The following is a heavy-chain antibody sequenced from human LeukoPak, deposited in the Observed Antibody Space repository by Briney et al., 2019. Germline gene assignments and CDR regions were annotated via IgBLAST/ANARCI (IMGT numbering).Heavy chain of an antibody. J-gene: IGHJ4*02. V-gene: IGHV1-18*01. CDR1: GYTFTSYG. CDR2: INGYNGN. D-gene: IGHD6-19*01. Sequence: ASVKVSCKASGYTFTSYGIRWVRQAPGQGLEWMGGINGYNGNKQFQGRVTMTTDTSTSTAYMELRSLRSDDTAVYYCAREGGIAVAGRDYWGQGTLVTVSS. CDR3: AREGGIAVAGRDY.